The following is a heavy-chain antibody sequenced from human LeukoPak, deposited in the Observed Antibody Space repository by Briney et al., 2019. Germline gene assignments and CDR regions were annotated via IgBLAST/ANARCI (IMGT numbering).Heavy chain of an antibody. V-gene: IGHV3-21*04. D-gene: IGHD6-13*01. Sequence: GGSLRLSCAASGFTFSSYSMNWVRQAPGKGLEWVSSISSGSSYIYYADSVKGRFTISRDNSKNTLYLQMNSLRAEDTAVYYCARASSSWRTYYFDYWGQGTLVTVSS. J-gene: IGHJ4*02. CDR3: ARASSSWRTYYFDY. CDR2: ISSGSSYI. CDR1: GFTFSSYS.